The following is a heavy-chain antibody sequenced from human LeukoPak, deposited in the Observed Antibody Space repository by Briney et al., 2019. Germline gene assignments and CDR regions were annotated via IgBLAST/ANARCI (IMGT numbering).Heavy chain of an antibody. CDR2: MNPNSGNT. D-gene: IGHD3-10*01. V-gene: IGHV1-8*03. CDR1: GYTFTDYY. Sequence: ASVKVSCKVSGYTFTDYYMHWVQQAPGKGLEWMGWMNPNSGNTGYAQKFQGGVTITRNTSISTAYMELSSLRSEDTAVYYCARGSYMVRGVWGQGTLVTVSS. J-gene: IGHJ4*02. CDR3: ARGSYMVRGV.